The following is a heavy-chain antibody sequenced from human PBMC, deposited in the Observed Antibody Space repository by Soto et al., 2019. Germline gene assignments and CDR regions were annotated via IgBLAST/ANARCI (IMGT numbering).Heavy chain of an antibody. CDR2: ISYDGSNK. D-gene: IGHD3-10*01. CDR1: GFTFSSYA. Sequence: QVQLVESGGGVVQPGRSLRLSCAASGFTFSSYAMHWVRQAPGKGLEWVAVISYDGSNKYYADSVKGRFTISRDNSKNTLYMQMNRLSTEDTAVYYCERDPMGRYYGSGSYYFDYWGQGTLVTVSS. V-gene: IGHV3-30-3*01. J-gene: IGHJ4*02. CDR3: ERDPMGRYYGSGSYYFDY.